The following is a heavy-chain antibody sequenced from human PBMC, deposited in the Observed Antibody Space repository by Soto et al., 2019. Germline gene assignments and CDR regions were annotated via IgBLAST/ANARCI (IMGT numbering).Heavy chain of an antibody. D-gene: IGHD4-17*01. V-gene: IGHV2-5*02. CDR3: AHRMTTVVTGDYFDY. CDR2: IYWDDDK. Sequence: QITLKESGPPLVKPTQTLTLTCTFSGFSLSTSGVGVGWIRQPPGKALEWLALIYWDDDKRYSPSLKSRLTTTNATSKNPVVLTMTPMDPVDTATYYCAHRMTTVVTGDYFDYWGQGTLVTVSS. J-gene: IGHJ4*02. CDR1: GFSLSTSGVG.